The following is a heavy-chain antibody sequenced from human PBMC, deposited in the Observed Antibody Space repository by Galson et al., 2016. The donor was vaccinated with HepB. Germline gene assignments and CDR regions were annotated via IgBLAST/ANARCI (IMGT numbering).Heavy chain of an antibody. D-gene: IGHD3-9*01. V-gene: IGHV3-30*18. CDR1: GFTFSSYA. CDR2: ISYDGSHK. CDR3: AKNDILAGYSAFDH. J-gene: IGHJ4*02. Sequence: SLRLSCAASGFTFSSYAMHWVRQAPGKGLEWVAVISYDGSHKYYAASVKGRFTISRDNSKNTLSLQMNSLRAEDTAEYYCAKNDILAGYSAFDHWGQGTLVTVSS.